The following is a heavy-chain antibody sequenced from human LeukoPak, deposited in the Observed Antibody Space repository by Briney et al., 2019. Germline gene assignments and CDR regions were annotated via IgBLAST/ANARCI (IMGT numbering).Heavy chain of an antibody. Sequence: SQTLSLTCTVSGGSISSGGYYWSWIRQPPGKGLEWIGYIYHSGSTYYNPSLKSRVTISVDRSKNQFSLKLSSVTAADTAVYYCARESTSPYYYYYMDVWGKGTTVTVSS. V-gene: IGHV4-30-2*01. CDR3: ARESTSPYYYYYMDV. CDR2: IYHSGST. D-gene: IGHD2-2*01. J-gene: IGHJ6*03. CDR1: GGSISSGGYY.